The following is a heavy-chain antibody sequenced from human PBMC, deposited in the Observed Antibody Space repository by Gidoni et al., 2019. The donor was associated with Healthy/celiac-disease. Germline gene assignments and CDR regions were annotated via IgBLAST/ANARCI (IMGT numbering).Heavy chain of an antibody. CDR3: ARDDSGSYYIDSYYYYYMDV. CDR2: ISAYNGNT. Sequence: QVQLVQSGAEVTTPGASVKVSCKASGYTFNSYGISWVRQAPGQGLEWMGWISAYNGNTNYAQKLQGRVTMTTDTSTSTAYMELRSLRSDDTAVYYCARDDSGSYYIDSYYYYYMDVWGKGTTVTVSS. V-gene: IGHV1-18*04. CDR1: GYTFNSYG. D-gene: IGHD1-26*01. J-gene: IGHJ6*03.